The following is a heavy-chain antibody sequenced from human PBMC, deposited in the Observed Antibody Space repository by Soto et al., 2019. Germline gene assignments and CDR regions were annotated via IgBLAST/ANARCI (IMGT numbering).Heavy chain of an antibody. CDR1: GFTFSSYA. J-gene: IGHJ3*02. CDR3: ARGDYGDYVSPYDAFDI. CDR2: ISYDGSNK. D-gene: IGHD4-17*01. Sequence: ESGGGVVQPGRSLRLSCAASGFTFSSYAMHWVRQAPGKGLEWVAVISYDGSNKYYADSVKGRFTISRDNSKNTLYLQMNSLRAEDTAVYYCARGDYGDYVSPYDAFDIWGQGTMVTVSS. V-gene: IGHV3-30-3*01.